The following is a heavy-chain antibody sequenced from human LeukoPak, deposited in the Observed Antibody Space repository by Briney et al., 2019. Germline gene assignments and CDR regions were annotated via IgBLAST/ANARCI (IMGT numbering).Heavy chain of an antibody. CDR3: AKFDGVQLWLPSYYYYMDV. Sequence: AGGSLRLSCAASEFSVGSNYMTWVRQAPGKGLEWVSLNSGGSTYYADSVKGRFTISRDNSKNTLYLQMNSLRAEDTAVYYCAKFDGVQLWLPSYYYYMDVWGKGTTVTVSS. D-gene: IGHD5-18*01. CDR1: EFSVGSNY. J-gene: IGHJ6*03. CDR2: NSGGST. V-gene: IGHV3-66*01.